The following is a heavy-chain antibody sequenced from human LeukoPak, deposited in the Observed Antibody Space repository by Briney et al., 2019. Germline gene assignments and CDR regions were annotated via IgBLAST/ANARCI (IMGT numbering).Heavy chain of an antibody. D-gene: IGHD6-19*01. J-gene: IGHJ5*02. CDR1: AFTFSIYG. Sequence: PGGTLRLSCAASAFTFSIYGMSWVRQAPGRGLEWVSSIRPSGDNTYYGDSVKGRFTVSRDNSKNTVYLEMNNMRVDDTAVYYCARVAGWHWFDPWGQGTLVTVSS. CDR2: IRPSGDNT. CDR3: ARVAGWHWFDP. V-gene: IGHV3-23*01.